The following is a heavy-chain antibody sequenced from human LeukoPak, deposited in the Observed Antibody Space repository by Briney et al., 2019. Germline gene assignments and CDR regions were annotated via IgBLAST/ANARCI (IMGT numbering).Heavy chain of an antibody. CDR2: INHSGIT. CDR1: GGSFSDYY. Sequence: SETLSLTCAVYGGSFSDYYWSWIRQPPGKGLEYIGEINHSGITNYNPSLMSRVTISVDTSKNQFSLKLSSVTAADTAVYYCARHRYYYRSGSYYGAPYYMDVWGKGTTVTISS. V-gene: IGHV4-34*01. CDR3: ARHRYYYRSGSYYGAPYYMDV. J-gene: IGHJ6*03. D-gene: IGHD3-10*01.